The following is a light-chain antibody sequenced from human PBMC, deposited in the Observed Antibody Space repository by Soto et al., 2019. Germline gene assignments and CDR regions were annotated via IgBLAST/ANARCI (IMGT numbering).Light chain of an antibody. CDR3: QQLNSYPRST. J-gene: IGKJ5*01. V-gene: IGKV3-20*01. Sequence: EIVLTQSPGTLSLSPGERATLSCRASQTVTTNYLAWYQQKPGQAPRLLIYGASSRATGIPDRFSGSGSGTDFTLTINRLEPEDFATYHCQQLNSYPRSTFGQGTRLEIK. CDR2: GAS. CDR1: QTVTTNY.